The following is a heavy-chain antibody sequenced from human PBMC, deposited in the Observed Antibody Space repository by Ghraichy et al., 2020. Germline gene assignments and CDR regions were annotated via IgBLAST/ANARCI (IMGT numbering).Heavy chain of an antibody. V-gene: IGHV3-7*01. J-gene: IGHJ4*02. CDR3: ARYCSGATCYSQESPFRY. CDR2: INQDESQK. D-gene: IGHD2-15*01. CDR1: GFTFSSYW. Sequence: GGSLRLSCAASGFTFSSYWMSWVRQAPGKGLEWVANINQDESQKYYVESVKGRFTIFRDNGKNSLYLQMNSLIAEDTAVYYCARYCSGATCYSQESPFRYWGQGTLVTVSS.